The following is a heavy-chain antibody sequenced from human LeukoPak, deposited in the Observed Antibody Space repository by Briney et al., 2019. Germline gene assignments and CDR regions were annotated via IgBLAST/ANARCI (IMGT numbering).Heavy chain of an antibody. V-gene: IGHV3-23*01. J-gene: IGHJ3*02. D-gene: IGHD3-10*01. Sequence: PGGSLRLSCAASGFTFSSYAMSWVRQAPGKGLEWVSAISGSGGSTYYADSVKGRFTISRDNSKNTLYLQMNTLRAEDTAVYYCAKAGTSYYYGSGTRHAFDIWGQGTMVTVSS. CDR3: AKAGTSYYYGSGTRHAFDI. CDR1: GFTFSSYA. CDR2: ISGSGGST.